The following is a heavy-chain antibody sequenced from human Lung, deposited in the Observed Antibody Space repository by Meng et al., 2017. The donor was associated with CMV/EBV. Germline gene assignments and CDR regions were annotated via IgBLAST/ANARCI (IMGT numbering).Heavy chain of an antibody. CDR1: EFTFRSYG. J-gene: IGHJ4*02. CDR2: ISATGDTI. D-gene: IGHD2/OR15-2a*01. CDR3: ARDRDTHYCYSDSCYGLAY. V-gene: IGHV3-48*04. Sequence: GESXKISCAGSEFTFRSYGMSWVRQAPGRGLEWISYISATGDTIHYADSVKGRFTVSRDNTKSSVYLRMNSLGAEDTAVYYCARDRDTHYCYSDSCYGLAYWGQGTLVTVSS.